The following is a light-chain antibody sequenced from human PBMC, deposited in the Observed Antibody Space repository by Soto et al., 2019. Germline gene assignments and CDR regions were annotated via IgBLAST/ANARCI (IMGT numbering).Light chain of an antibody. CDR2: EVT. J-gene: IGLJ3*02. CDR1: SSDVGGYNF. V-gene: IGLV2-8*01. CDR3: SSYARNRDIL. Sequence: QSALTQPPSASGSPGQSVTISCTGTSSDVGGYNFVSWYQQHPGKAPKFMIYEVTKRPSGVPDRFSGSKSGNTASLTVSGLQAEDEADYYCSSYARNRDILFGGGTKVTVL.